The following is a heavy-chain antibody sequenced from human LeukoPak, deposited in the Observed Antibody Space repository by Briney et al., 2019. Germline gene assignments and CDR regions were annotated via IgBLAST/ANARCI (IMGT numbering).Heavy chain of an antibody. D-gene: IGHD5-18*01. CDR1: GGTFSSYA. J-gene: IGHJ6*03. V-gene: IGHV1-69*05. CDR3: ARQMQQLWPYYYYYMDV. Sequence: GASVKVSCKASGGTFSSYAISWVRQAPGQGLEWMGGIIPIFGTANYAQKLQGRVTMTTDTSTSTAYMELRSLRSDDTAVYYCARQMQQLWPYYYYYMDVWGKGTTVTVSS. CDR2: IIPIFGTA.